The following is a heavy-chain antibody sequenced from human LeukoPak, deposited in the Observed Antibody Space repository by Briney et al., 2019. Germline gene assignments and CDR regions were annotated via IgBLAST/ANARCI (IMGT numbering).Heavy chain of an antibody. CDR2: IKQDGSEK. D-gene: IGHD1-26*01. Sequence: GGSLRLSCAAFGFTFSSYGMHWVRQAPGKGLEWVANIKQDGSEKYYVDSVKGRFTISRDNAKNSLYLQMNSLRAEDTAVYYCARGGWDYYFDYWGQGTLVTVSS. CDR1: GFTFSSYG. J-gene: IGHJ4*02. V-gene: IGHV3-7*03. CDR3: ARGGWDYYFDY.